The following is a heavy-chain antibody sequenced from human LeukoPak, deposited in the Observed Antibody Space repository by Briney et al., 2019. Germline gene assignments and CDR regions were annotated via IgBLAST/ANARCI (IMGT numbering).Heavy chain of an antibody. CDR2: IYYSGST. D-gene: IGHD2-2*02. V-gene: IGHV4-59*08. Sequence: SETLSLTCTVSGGSISSYYWSWIRQPPGKGLEWIGYIYYSGSTNYNPSLKSRVTISVDTSKNQFSLKLSSVTAADTAVYYCAKLLIIPAAIRGYFDYWGQGTLVTVSS. CDR3: AKLLIIPAAIRGYFDY. J-gene: IGHJ4*02. CDR1: GGSISSYY.